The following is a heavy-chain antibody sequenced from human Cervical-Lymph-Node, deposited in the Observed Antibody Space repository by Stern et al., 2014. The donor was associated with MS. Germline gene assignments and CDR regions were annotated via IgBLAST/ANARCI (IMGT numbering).Heavy chain of an antibody. CDR1: GYSFTSYW. V-gene: IGHV5-51*01. Sequence: VQLVESGAEVKKPGESLKISCKGSGYSFTSYWIGWVRQMPGKGLEWLGIIYPGDSDTRDSRSFQGQVTISADKSISPAYRQWSSLKASDTAMYYCARHYYYGSGSYGYWGQGTLVTVSS. CDR2: IYPGDSDT. D-gene: IGHD3-10*01. J-gene: IGHJ4*02. CDR3: ARHYYYGSGSYGY.